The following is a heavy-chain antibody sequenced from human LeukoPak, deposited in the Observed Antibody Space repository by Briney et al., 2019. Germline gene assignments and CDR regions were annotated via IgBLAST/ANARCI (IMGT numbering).Heavy chain of an antibody. CDR2: ISSSSSYI. Sequence: GGSLRLSCAASGFTLSSYSMNWVRQAPGKGLEWVSSISSSSSYIYYADSVKGRFTISRDNAKNSLYLQMNSLRAEDTAVYYCARSHGYGNWFDPWGQGTLVTVSS. V-gene: IGHV3-21*01. CDR3: ARSHGYGNWFDP. J-gene: IGHJ5*02. CDR1: GFTLSSYS. D-gene: IGHD5-12*01.